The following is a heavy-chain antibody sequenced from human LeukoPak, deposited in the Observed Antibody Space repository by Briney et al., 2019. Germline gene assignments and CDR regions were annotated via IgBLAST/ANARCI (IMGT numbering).Heavy chain of an antibody. D-gene: IGHD4/OR15-4a*01. Sequence: ASVKVSRKASGYTFTSYYIHWVRQAPGQGLEWMGIINPSGGSTSYAQKFQGRVSMTRDTSTSTVYMELRSLRSEDTAVYYCAGESGDNYLLWRQGTLVTVSS. CDR1: GYTFTSYY. V-gene: IGHV1-46*01. J-gene: IGHJ4*02. CDR2: INPSGGST. CDR3: AGESGDNYLL.